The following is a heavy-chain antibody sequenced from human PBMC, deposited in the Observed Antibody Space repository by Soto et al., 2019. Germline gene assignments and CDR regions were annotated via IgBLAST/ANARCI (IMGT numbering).Heavy chain of an antibody. D-gene: IGHD3-22*01. J-gene: IGHJ4*02. CDR3: ARRNYVESDGYFGYYFAY. Sequence: QVQLVQSGAEVKKPGASVKVSCKASGYTFTSYGISWVRQAPGQGLEWMGWISAYNGNTNYAQKLQGRVTMTTVTTTRTAYMERGSVTDYETAVYYCARRNYVESDGYFGYYFAYWARGTLVTVSS. V-gene: IGHV1-18*01. CDR1: GYTFTSYG. CDR2: ISAYNGNT.